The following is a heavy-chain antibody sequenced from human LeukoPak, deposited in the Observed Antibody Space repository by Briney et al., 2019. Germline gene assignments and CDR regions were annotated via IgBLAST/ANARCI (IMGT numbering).Heavy chain of an antibody. Sequence: GGSLRLSCAASGFTFDDYAMHWVRQAPGKGLQWVSLISGDGDTTYSADSVKGRFTISRDNSENSLHLQMNSLRTEDTALYFCAKDRGSSGWYIDYWGQGTLVTVSS. D-gene: IGHD6-19*01. V-gene: IGHV3-43*02. CDR2: ISGDGDTT. CDR1: GFTFDDYA. CDR3: AKDRGSSGWYIDY. J-gene: IGHJ4*02.